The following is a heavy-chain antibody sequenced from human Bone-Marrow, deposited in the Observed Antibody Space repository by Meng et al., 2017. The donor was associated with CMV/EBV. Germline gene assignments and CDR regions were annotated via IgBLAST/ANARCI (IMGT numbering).Heavy chain of an antibody. Sequence: SETLSLTCAVYGGSFSGYYWSWIRQAPGKGLEWIGGINHRRNTNYNPYLKGRVTITVDTSKNQFSLILNSVTAADTALYYCAGDSGWQPGGYWGQGHLVTVSS. CDR2: INHRRNT. J-gene: IGHJ4*02. D-gene: IGHD3-10*01. V-gene: IGHV4-34*01. CDR1: GGSFSGYY. CDR3: AGDSGWQPGGY.